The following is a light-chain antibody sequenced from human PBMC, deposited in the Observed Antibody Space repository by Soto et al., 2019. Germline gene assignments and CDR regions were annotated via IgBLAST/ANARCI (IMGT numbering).Light chain of an antibody. Sequence: EIVLTQSPGTLSLSPGERATLSCRASQSVSSSYLAWYQQKPGQAPRLLIYGASSRATGIQDRFSGSGSGTDFTLTISRLEPEDFAVYYCQQYGSSPYTFGQVTKLEI. V-gene: IGKV3-20*01. CDR2: GAS. CDR3: QQYGSSPYT. CDR1: QSVSSSY. J-gene: IGKJ2*01.